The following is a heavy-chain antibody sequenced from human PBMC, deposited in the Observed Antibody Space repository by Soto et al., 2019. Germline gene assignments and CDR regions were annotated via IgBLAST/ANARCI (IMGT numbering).Heavy chain of an antibody. D-gene: IGHD6-19*01. Sequence: QVQLQESGPGLVKPSETLSLTCTVSGGSISSYYWSWIRQPPGKGLEWIGYLYYTGITNYNPSLKSRVTISVDTSKNQFSLKVSSVTAADTAVYYCARGQAVAGLDDYQYMDVWGKGTTVAVSS. CDR2: LYYTGIT. V-gene: IGHV4-59*08. J-gene: IGHJ6*03. CDR3: ARGQAVAGLDDYQYMDV. CDR1: GGSISSYY.